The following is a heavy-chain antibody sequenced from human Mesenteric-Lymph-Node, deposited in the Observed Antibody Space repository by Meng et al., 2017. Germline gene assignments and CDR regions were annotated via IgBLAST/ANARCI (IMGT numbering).Heavy chain of an antibody. D-gene: IGHD6-13*01. Sequence: GESLKISCAASGFTFSSYAMHWVRQAPGKGLEYVSAISSNGGSTYYANSVKGRFTISRDNSKNTLYLQMGSLRAEDMAVYYCARGGYSSSWYLNYFDYWGQGTRVTVSS. J-gene: IGHJ4*02. CDR3: ARGGYSSSWYLNYFDY. V-gene: IGHV3-64*01. CDR1: GFTFSSYA. CDR2: ISSNGGST.